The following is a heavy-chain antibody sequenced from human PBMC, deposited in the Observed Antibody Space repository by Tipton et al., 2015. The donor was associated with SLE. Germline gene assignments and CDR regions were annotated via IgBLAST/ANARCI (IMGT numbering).Heavy chain of an antibody. J-gene: IGHJ6*03. Sequence: TLSLTCSVSGGSITRYYWSWIRQPPGKGLEWIGYIYSSGSTNYNPSLKSRVTISEDRPKNQFSLNLGSVTSADTAVYFCARMPRYNWNPIGYMDVWGKGTTVIVS. CDR1: GGSITRYY. D-gene: IGHD1-20*01. V-gene: IGHV4-59*01. CDR3: ARMPRYNWNPIGYMDV. CDR2: IYSSGST.